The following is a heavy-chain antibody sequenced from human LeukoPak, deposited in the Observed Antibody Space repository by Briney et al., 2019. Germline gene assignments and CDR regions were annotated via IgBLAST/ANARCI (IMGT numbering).Heavy chain of an antibody. CDR3: ASPAHDYGDYESDY. CDR1: GGSISSYY. CDR2: IYYSGST. J-gene: IGHJ4*02. Sequence: PSETLSLTCTVSGGSISSYYWSWIRQPPGKGLEWIGYIYYSGSTNYNPSLKSRVTISVDTSKNQFSLKLSSVTAADTAVYYCASPAHDYGDYESDYWGQGTLVTVSS. V-gene: IGHV4-59*08. D-gene: IGHD4-17*01.